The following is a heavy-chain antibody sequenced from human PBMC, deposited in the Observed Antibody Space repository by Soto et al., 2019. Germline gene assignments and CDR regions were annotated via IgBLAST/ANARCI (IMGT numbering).Heavy chain of an antibody. D-gene: IGHD3-22*01. CDR3: AKDLSLDFYDSSGYQEAFHI. J-gene: IGHJ4*03. CDR1: GFSFSAYG. V-gene: IGHV3-30*18. Sequence: PGGSLRLSCSASGFSFSAYGIHWVRQAPGKGLEWVSTISYDGSNIFYADSVKGRFTVSRDNSKNIVYLQMDSLRAEDRGVYFCAKDLSLDFYDSSGYQEAFHIWGPGTVVNVSS. CDR2: ISYDGSNI.